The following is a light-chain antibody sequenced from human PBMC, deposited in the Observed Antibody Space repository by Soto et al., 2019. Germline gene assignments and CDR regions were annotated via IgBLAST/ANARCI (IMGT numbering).Light chain of an antibody. CDR3: QQYDSPPYT. J-gene: IGKJ2*01. CDR2: GAS. Sequence: EIVLTQSPGTRALSPGARDTLSCRTSQSVSSSYLAWYQQKPGQAPRLLIYGASSRATGIPDSLSGSGSGTDFTLTISRLEPEDFAVYYWQQYDSPPYTCGQGTKLEIK. V-gene: IGKV3-20*01. CDR1: QSVSSSY.